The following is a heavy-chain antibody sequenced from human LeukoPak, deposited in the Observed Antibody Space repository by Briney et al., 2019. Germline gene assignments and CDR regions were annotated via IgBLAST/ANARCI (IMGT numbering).Heavy chain of an antibody. V-gene: IGHV4-31*03. CDR1: GGSVSSGGYY. CDR2: IYYSGST. J-gene: IGHJ6*03. Sequence: SETLSLTCTVSGGSVSSGGYYWSWVRQHPGKGLEWIGYIYYSGSTYYDPSLKSRVTISLDTSKNHFSLTLSSVTAADTAVYYCASALYYFYMDVWGKGTTVTVSS. CDR3: ASALYYFYMDV.